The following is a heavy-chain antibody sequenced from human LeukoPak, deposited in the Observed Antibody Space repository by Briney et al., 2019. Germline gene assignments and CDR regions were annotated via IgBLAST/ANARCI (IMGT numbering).Heavy chain of an antibody. Sequence: PSETLSLTCTVSGGSISSYYWSWIRQPPGKGLEWIGYIYYSGSTNYNPSLKSRVTISVDTSKNQFSLKLSSVTAADTAVYYCARSKVGDYFDYYYYMDVWGKGTTVTVSS. CDR3: ARSKVGDYFDYYYYMDV. CDR1: GGSISSYY. V-gene: IGHV4-59*01. CDR2: IYYSGST. J-gene: IGHJ6*03. D-gene: IGHD4-17*01.